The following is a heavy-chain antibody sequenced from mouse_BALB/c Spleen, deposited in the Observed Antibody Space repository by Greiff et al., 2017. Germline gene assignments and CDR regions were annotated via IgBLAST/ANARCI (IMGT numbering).Heavy chain of an antibody. V-gene: IGHV1-7*01. D-gene: IGHD1-1*01. J-gene: IGHJ4*01. CDR2: INPSTGYT. CDR3: ARWGTVYAMDY. Sequence: VQLQQSGAELAKPGASVKMSCKASGYTFTSYWMHWVKQRPGQGLEWIGYINPSTGYTEYNQKFKDKATLTADKSSSTAYMQLSSLTSEDSAVYYCARWGTVYAMDYWGQGTSVTVSS. CDR1: GYTFTSYW.